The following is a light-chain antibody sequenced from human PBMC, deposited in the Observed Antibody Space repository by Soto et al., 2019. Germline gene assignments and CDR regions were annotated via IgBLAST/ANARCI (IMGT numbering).Light chain of an antibody. J-gene: IGLJ1*01. CDR3: GTWDSSLSAGYV. CDR1: SSNIGNNY. V-gene: IGLV1-51*01. CDR2: DNN. Sequence: QSVLTQPPSVSAAPGQKVTISCSGSSSNIGNNYVSWYQQFPGTAPKLLIYDNNERPSGIADRFSGSKSGTSATLGITGLQTGDEADYYCGTWDSSLSAGYVFGTGTKLTVL.